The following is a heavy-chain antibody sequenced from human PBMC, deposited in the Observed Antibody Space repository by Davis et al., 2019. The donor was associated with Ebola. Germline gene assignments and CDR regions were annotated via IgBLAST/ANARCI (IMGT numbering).Heavy chain of an antibody. J-gene: IGHJ3*02. Sequence: GESLKISCAASGFTFSSYAMHWVRQAPGKGLEWVAVISYDGSNKYYADSVKGRFTISRDNSKNTLYLQMNSLRAEDTAVYYCARDPYDILTGEHAFDIWGQGTMVTVSS. CDR1: GFTFSSYA. V-gene: IGHV3-30-3*01. D-gene: IGHD3-9*01. CDR2: ISYDGSNK. CDR3: ARDPYDILTGEHAFDI.